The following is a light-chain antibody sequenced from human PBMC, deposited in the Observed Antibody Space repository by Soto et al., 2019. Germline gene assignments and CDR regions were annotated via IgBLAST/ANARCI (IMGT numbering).Light chain of an antibody. CDR2: DAY. Sequence: DIQMTQSPSILSASVGDRVTITCRASLSIRSWLAWYQQKPGKAPKLLIYDAYSLESGVPSRFSGRRSGTEFTLTIAGLQPEDFATYYCQQYESYSPRTFGGGTKVEIK. CDR1: LSIRSW. J-gene: IGKJ4*01. V-gene: IGKV1-5*01. CDR3: QQYESYSPRT.